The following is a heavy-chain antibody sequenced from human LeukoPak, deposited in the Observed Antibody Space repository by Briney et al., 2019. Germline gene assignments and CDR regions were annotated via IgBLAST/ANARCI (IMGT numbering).Heavy chain of an antibody. D-gene: IGHD1-26*01. CDR2: ISGSGSGT. J-gene: IGHJ5*02. V-gene: IGHV3-23*01. CDR3: AKDYEPLVGVHRWGDWFDP. CDR1: GFTFRSYA. Sequence: GGSLRLSCAASGFTFRSYAMSWVRQAPGKGLQWVSAISGSGSGTHYADSVKGRFTISRDNSKNTLYLQMNSLRAEDTAVYYCAKDYEPLVGVHRWGDWFDPWGQGTLVTVSS.